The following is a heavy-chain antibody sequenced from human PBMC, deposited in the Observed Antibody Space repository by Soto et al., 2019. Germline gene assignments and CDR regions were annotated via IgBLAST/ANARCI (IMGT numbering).Heavy chain of an antibody. CDR3: ARGGRGSFYYYDSSGYYRSYNWFDP. CDR1: GGSFSGYY. Sequence: SSETLSLTCAVYGGSFSGYYWSWIRQPPGKGLEWIGEINHSGSTNYNPSLKSRVTISVDTSKNQFSPKLSSVTAADTAVYYCARGGRGSFYYYDSSGYYRSYNWFDPWGQGTLVTVSS. D-gene: IGHD3-22*01. CDR2: INHSGST. V-gene: IGHV4-34*01. J-gene: IGHJ5*02.